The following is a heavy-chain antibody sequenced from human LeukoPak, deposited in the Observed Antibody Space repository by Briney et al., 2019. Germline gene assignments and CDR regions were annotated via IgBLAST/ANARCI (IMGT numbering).Heavy chain of an antibody. CDR3: ARRNLWFGELGLDY. Sequence: SETLSLTCTVSGGSISSYYWSWIRQPPGKGLEWIGYIYYSGSTNYNPSLKSRVTISVDTSKNQFSLKLSSVTAADTAVYYCARRNLWFGELGLDYWGQGTLVTVSS. V-gene: IGHV4-59*08. D-gene: IGHD3-10*01. CDR2: IYYSGST. J-gene: IGHJ4*02. CDR1: GGSISSYY.